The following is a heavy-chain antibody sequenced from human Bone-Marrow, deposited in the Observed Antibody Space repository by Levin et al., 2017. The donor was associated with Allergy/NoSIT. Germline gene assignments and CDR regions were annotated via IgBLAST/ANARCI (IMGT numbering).Heavy chain of an antibody. D-gene: IGHD3-10*01. CDR2: LSNSGDAN. CDR1: GFSFSDYY. Sequence: GESLKISCAASGFSFSDYYMAWIRQAPGKGLEWVSHLSNSGDANYYVDSVRGRFTISRDNAKNSLYLQMDSLRAEDTAVYYCVRYTYYYGDYWGQGTLVTVSS. J-gene: IGHJ4*02. CDR3: VRYTYYYGDY. V-gene: IGHV3-11*01.